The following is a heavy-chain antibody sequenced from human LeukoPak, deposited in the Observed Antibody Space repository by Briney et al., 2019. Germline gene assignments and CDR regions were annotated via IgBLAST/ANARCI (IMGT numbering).Heavy chain of an antibody. V-gene: IGHV4-59*01. CDR3: ARDDYGSGILGH. D-gene: IGHD3-10*01. J-gene: IGHJ4*02. CDR1: GGSISSYY. Sequence: SETLSLTCTVSGGSISSYYWSWIRQPPGKGLEWIGYIYYSGSTNYNPSLKSRVTISVDTSKNQFSLKLSSVTAADTAVYYCARDDYGSGILGHWGQGTLVTVSS. CDR2: IYYSGST.